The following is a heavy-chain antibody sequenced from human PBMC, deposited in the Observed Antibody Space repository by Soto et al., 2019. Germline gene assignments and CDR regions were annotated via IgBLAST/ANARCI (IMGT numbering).Heavy chain of an antibody. CDR1: GYTFTSYD. Sequence: GASVKVSCKASGYTFTSYDINWVRQATGQGLEWMGWMNPNSGNTGYAQKFQGRVTMTADASTSTAYMELSSLRSEDTAVYYCARLSRGPYYYDSSGYYSHPVDYWGQGTLVTVSS. CDR2: MNPNSGNT. V-gene: IGHV1-8*01. CDR3: ARLSRGPYYYDSSGYYSHPVDY. J-gene: IGHJ4*02. D-gene: IGHD3-22*01.